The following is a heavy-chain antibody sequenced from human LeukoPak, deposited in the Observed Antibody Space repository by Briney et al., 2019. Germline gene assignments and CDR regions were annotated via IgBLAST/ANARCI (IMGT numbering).Heavy chain of an antibody. V-gene: IGHV1-69*01. J-gene: IGHJ5*02. Sequence: ASVKVSCNASGGTFSSYAISWVRQAPGQGLEWMGGIIPIFGTANYAQKFQGRVTITADESTSTAYMELSSLRSEDTAVYYCAREEKIDYSNYANWFDPWGQGTLVTVSS. CDR2: IIPIFGTA. CDR3: AREEKIDYSNYANWFDP. CDR1: GGTFSSYA. D-gene: IGHD4-11*01.